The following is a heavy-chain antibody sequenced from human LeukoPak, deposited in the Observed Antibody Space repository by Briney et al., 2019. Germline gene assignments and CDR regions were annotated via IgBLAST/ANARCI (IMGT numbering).Heavy chain of an antibody. CDR1: GFTFSSFW. V-gene: IGHV3-74*01. Sequence: GGSLRLSCAASGFTFSSFWMHWVRQAPGKGLVWVSRIHTDGSSTSYADSVKGRFTISRDNAKNTLYLQMNSLRAEGTAVYYCARDGSSWSNWLDPWGQGTLVTVSS. CDR2: IHTDGSST. CDR3: ARDGSSWSNWLDP. J-gene: IGHJ5*02. D-gene: IGHD6-13*01.